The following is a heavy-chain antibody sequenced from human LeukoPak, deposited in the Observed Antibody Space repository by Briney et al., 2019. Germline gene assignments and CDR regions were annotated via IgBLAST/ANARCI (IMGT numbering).Heavy chain of an antibody. CDR1: GFTFSSYA. CDR2: ISADGGST. Sequence: GGSLRLSCAASGFTFSSYAMSWVRQAPGKGLEWVSLISADGGSTFSADSVKGRFSISRDNSKNSLYLQMNSLRGEDTAMYYCAKESGKFDYWGQGTLVAVSS. V-gene: IGHV3-43*02. J-gene: IGHJ4*02. CDR3: AKESGKFDY.